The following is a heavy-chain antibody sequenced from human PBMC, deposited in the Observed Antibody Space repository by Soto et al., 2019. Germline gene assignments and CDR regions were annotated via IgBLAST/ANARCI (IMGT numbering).Heavy chain of an antibody. D-gene: IGHD3-22*01. CDR3: ARVSYYDSSGYYSPHGFDY. V-gene: IGHV4-59*01. CDR1: GGSISSYY. CDR2: IYYSGST. Sequence: PSETLSLTCTVSGGSISSYYWSWIRQPPGKGLEWIGHIYYSGSTNYNPSLKSRVTISVDTSKNQFSLKLSSVTAADTAVYYCARVSYYDSSGYYSPHGFDYWGQGTLVTVSS. J-gene: IGHJ4*02.